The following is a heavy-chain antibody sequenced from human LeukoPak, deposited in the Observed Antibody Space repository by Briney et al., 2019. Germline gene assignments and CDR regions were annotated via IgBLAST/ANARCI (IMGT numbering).Heavy chain of an antibody. CDR3: ARGTIQLWLPCYFDY. Sequence: PSETLSLTCTVSGGSISSSSYYWGWIRQPPGKGLEWIGSIYYSGSTYYNPSLKSRVTISVDTSKNQFSLKLSSVTAADTAVYYCARGTIQLWLPCYFDYWGQGTLVTVSS. CDR1: GGSISSSSYY. D-gene: IGHD5-18*01. V-gene: IGHV4-39*01. CDR2: IYYSGST. J-gene: IGHJ4*02.